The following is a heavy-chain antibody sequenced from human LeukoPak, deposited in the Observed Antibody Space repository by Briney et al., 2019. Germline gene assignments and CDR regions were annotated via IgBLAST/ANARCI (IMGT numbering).Heavy chain of an antibody. CDR1: GFTFSSYA. J-gene: IGHJ4*02. D-gene: IGHD3-10*01. CDR2: ISGGGGST. Sequence: GGSLRLSCAASGFTFSSYAMSWVRQAPGKGLEWVSAISGGGGSTYYADSVKGRFTISRDNSKNTLYLQMNGLRAEDTAVYYCAKKGFGELVIDYWGQGTLVTVSS. V-gene: IGHV3-23*01. CDR3: AKKGFGELVIDY.